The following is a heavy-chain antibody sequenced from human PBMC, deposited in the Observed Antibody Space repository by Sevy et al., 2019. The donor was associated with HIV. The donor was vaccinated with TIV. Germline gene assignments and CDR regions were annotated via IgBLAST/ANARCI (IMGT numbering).Heavy chain of an antibody. CDR1: GFTFSSYS. V-gene: IGHV3-48*02. D-gene: IGHD3-22*01. CDR3: ARGRLRITMIVVVRGHAFDI. CDR2: ISSSSSTI. J-gene: IGHJ3*02. Sequence: GGSLRLSCAASGFTFSSYSMNWVRQAPGKGLEWVSYISSSSSTIYDADSVKGRFTISRDNAKNSLYLQMNSLRDEDTAVYYCARGRLRITMIVVVRGHAFDIRGQGTMVTVSS.